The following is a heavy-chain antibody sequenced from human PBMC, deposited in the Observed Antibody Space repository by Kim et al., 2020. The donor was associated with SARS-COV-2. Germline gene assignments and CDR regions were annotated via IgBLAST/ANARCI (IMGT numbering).Heavy chain of an antibody. CDR3: ARDWNWGIDV. CDR1: GFTFTTYN. D-gene: IGHD7-27*01. J-gene: IGHJ4*02. Sequence: GGSLRLSCAASGFTFTTYNMNWVRQAPGKGLEWVSYISETNAIYYADSEKGRFTISRDYAKNSLDLQMNSLRDEDTAVYYCARDWNWGIDVWGQGTLVTVSS. V-gene: IGHV3-48*02. CDR2: ISETNAI.